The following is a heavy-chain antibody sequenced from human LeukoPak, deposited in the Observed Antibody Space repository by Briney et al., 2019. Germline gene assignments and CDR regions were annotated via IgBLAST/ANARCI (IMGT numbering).Heavy chain of an antibody. D-gene: IGHD3-9*01. Sequence: GGSLRLSCAASEFTFSSYWMSWVHQAPGKGLEWVANIKQDGSEKYYVDSVKGRFTISRDNAKNSLYLQMNSLRAEDTAVYYCARGYFDWVWWGQGTLVTVSS. CDR1: EFTFSSYW. V-gene: IGHV3-7*04. CDR3: ARGYFDWVW. J-gene: IGHJ4*02. CDR2: IKQDGSEK.